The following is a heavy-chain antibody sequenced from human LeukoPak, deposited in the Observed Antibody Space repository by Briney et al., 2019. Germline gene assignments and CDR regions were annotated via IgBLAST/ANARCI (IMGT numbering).Heavy chain of an antibody. Sequence: GGSLRLSCVTSGLTFTNHGFHWLRQAADKGLEWVAFVRNDGFDTYHSNSVKGRFSISRDDSKNTVYLQMNSLRAEDTAVYHCARVIRSEDEYARAFEIWGQGTVVTVSS. D-gene: IGHD2-8*01. CDR2: VRNDGFDT. J-gene: IGHJ3*02. V-gene: IGHV3-30*02. CDR3: ARVIRSEDEYARAFEI. CDR1: GLTFTNHG.